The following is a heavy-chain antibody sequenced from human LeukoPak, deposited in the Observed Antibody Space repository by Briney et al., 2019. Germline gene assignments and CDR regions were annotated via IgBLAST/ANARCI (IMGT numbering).Heavy chain of an antibody. CDR1: GFSFSHAW. J-gene: IGHJ4*02. D-gene: IGHD2-15*01. Sequence: GGSLRLSCAASGFSFSHAWMTWFRQAPGKGLEWVGRIKSKIDGGTTDYAAPVRGTFSISRDDSRNTLYLQMNSLKTEDTAVYYCTTRAGSFSSNYWGQGTLVTVSS. V-gene: IGHV3-15*01. CDR2: IKSKIDGGTT. CDR3: TTRAGSFSSNY.